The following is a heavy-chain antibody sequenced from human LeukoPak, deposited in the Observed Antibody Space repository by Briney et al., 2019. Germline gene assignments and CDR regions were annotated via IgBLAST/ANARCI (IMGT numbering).Heavy chain of an antibody. CDR3: ARVSGSFRFDP. CDR1: ECTFTGYY. V-gene: IGHV1-2*02. J-gene: IGHJ5*02. CDR2: INLNSGGT. D-gene: IGHD3-10*01. Sequence: ASVKVSCKASECTFTGYYMHWVRQAPGQGLEWMGWINLNSGGTSYAQKFQGRVTMTRDTSISTAYMDLSSLRSDDTAVYYCARVSGSFRFDPWGQGTLVTVSS.